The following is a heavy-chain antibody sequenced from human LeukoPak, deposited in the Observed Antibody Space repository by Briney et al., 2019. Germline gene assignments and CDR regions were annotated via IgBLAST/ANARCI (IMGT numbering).Heavy chain of an antibody. CDR3: ARGGNWFDP. V-gene: IGHV3-11*01. J-gene: IGHJ5*02. CDR1: GFTFSNAW. Sequence: GGSLTLSCAASGFTFSNAWMSWVRQAQGKGLEWIAYIGPTGSKTSYVESVKGRFIISRDNAENSLFLQMNSLRLDDTAVYYCARGGNWFDPWGQGTLVTVSS. CDR2: IGPTGSKT. D-gene: IGHD3-10*01.